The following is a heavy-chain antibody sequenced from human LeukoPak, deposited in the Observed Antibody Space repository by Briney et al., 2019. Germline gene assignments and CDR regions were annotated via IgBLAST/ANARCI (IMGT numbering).Heavy chain of an antibody. CDR3: AKDLGYSSGSTWPDY. CDR1: GFTFSSYA. J-gene: IGHJ4*02. Sequence: GGSLRLSCAASGFTFSSYAMSWVRQAPGKGLEWVSAISGSGGSTYYADSVRGRFTISRDNSKNTLYLQMNSLRAEDTAVYYCAKDLGYSSGSTWPDYWGQGTLVTVSS. CDR2: ISGSGGST. D-gene: IGHD6-19*01. V-gene: IGHV3-23*01.